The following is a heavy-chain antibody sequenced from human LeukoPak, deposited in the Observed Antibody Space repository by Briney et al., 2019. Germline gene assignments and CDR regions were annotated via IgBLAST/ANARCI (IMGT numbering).Heavy chain of an antibody. CDR2: INTNTGNP. CDR1: GYTFTSYA. J-gene: IGHJ5*02. V-gene: IGHV7-4-1*02. D-gene: IGHD6-13*01. CDR3: ASPPDQWWHQLGANWFDP. Sequence: ASVKVSCKASGYTFTSYAMNCVRQAPGQGLEWMGWINTNTGNPTYAQGFTGRFVFSLDTSVSTAYLQISSLKAEDTAVYYCASPPDQWWHQLGANWFDPWGQGTLVTVSS.